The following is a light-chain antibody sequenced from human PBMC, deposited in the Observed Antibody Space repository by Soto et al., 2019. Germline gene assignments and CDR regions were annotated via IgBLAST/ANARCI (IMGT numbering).Light chain of an antibody. CDR2: DNS. CDR1: SSNIGAGYD. CDR3: QSYDSSLSV. J-gene: IGLJ1*01. V-gene: IGLV1-40*01. Sequence: QSVLTQPPSVSGDPGQRVTISCTGSSSNIGAGYDVHWYQQLPGTAPKLLIYDNSNRPSGVPDRFSGSKSGTSASLAITGLQAEDEADYYCQSYDSSLSVFGTGIKVTVL.